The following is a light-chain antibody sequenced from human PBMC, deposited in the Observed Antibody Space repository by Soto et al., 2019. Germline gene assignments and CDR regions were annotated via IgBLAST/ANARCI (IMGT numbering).Light chain of an antibody. Sequence: DIQLTQSPSSLSESVGDRVTISCRASQIIYTYVNWYQLKPGKATKLLIFASSTLQSGVPSRFSGSGSGADFSLTISSLQPEDFATYYCQQSYSNILSFGGGTRVEL. V-gene: IGKV1-39*01. J-gene: IGKJ4*01. CDR1: QIIYTY. CDR2: ASS. CDR3: QQSYSNILS.